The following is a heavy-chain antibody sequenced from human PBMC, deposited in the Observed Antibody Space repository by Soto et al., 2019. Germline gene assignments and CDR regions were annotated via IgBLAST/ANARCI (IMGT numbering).Heavy chain of an antibody. D-gene: IGHD3-3*01. CDR3: ARGGDFWIDYYYYGMDV. J-gene: IGHJ6*02. CDR2: INSDGSST. CDR1: GSTFSSYW. Sequence: SLRLSCAASGSTFSSYWMHWVRQAPGKGLVWVSRINSDGSSTSYADSVKGRFTISRDNAKNTLYLQMNSLRAEDTAVYYCARGGDFWIDYYYYGMDVWGQGTTVSVSS. V-gene: IGHV3-74*01.